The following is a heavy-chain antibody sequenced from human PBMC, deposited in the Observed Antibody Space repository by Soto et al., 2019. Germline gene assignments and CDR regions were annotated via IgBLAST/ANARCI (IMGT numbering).Heavy chain of an antibody. CDR1: GFTFRSYV. D-gene: IGHD3-16*01. J-gene: IGHJ4*02. CDR3: XXWXTTGGLDV. Sequence: QVQLVESGGGVVQPGTSLRLSCVGSGFTFRSYVIHWVRQAPGKGLEWVALTSYDGSNNFYGDSVKGRFTISRHNSRNTXXXXXXXXXXXXXXXXXXXXWXTTGGLDVWGQGTLVSVSS. V-gene: IGHV3-30*03. CDR2: TSYDGSNN.